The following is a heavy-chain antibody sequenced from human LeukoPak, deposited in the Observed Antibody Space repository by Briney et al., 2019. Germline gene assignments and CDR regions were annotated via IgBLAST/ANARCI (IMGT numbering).Heavy chain of an antibody. CDR3: ARDPRGPTGYDSSGRDTFDY. CDR1: GFTFSSYA. Sequence: GGSLRLSCAASGFTFSSYAMHWVRQAPGKGLEWVAVISYDGSNKYYADSVKGRFTISRDNSKNTLYLQMNGLRAEDTAVYYCARDPRGPTGYDSSGRDTFDYWGQGTLVTVSS. CDR2: ISYDGSNK. D-gene: IGHD3-22*01. J-gene: IGHJ4*02. V-gene: IGHV3-30*04.